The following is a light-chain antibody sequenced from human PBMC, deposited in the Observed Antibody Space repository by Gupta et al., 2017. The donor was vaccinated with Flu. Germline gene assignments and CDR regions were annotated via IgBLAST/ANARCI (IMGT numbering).Light chain of an antibody. V-gene: IGKV3-20*01. Sequence: RATRACRASQSVSSSYLAWYQQKPGQAPRLLIYGASSRATGIPDRFSGSGSGTDFTLTISRLEPEDFAVYYCQQYGSSPPLTFGGGTKVEIK. J-gene: IGKJ4*01. CDR3: QQYGSSPPLT. CDR2: GAS. CDR1: QSVSSSY.